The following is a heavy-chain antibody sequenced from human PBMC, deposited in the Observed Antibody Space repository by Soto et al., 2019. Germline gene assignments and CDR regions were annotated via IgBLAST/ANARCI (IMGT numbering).Heavy chain of an antibody. J-gene: IGHJ4*02. Sequence: SETLSLTWTVSGYSIISDYYWGWIRQPPGNGLEWIGSFYHTGSTHYNPSLNSRVTISVDTSKNQFSLKLTSVTAADTAVYFCARFPAYWGQGILVTVSS. V-gene: IGHV4-38-2*02. CDR1: GYSIISDYY. CDR2: FYHTGST. CDR3: ARFPAY.